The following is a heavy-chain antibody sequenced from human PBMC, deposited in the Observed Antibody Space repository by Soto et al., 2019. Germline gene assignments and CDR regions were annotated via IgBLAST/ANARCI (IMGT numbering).Heavy chain of an antibody. CDR1: GYTFTTYD. J-gene: IGHJ4*02. Sequence: GASVKVSCKASGYTFTTYDISWVRQAPGQGLEWMGGIIPIFGTANFAQKFQGRVTITADESTSTAYMELSSLRSEDTAVYYCARDIRSIAAAGLYYFDYWGQGTPVTV. V-gene: IGHV1-69*13. CDR2: IIPIFGTA. D-gene: IGHD6-13*01. CDR3: ARDIRSIAAAGLYYFDY.